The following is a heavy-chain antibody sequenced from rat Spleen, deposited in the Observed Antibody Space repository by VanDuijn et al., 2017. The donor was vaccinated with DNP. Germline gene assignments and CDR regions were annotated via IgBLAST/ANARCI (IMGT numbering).Heavy chain of an antibody. CDR2: ISYDGSRT. CDR1: GFTFSDYA. D-gene: IGHD4-3*01. Sequence: EVQLVESGGGLVQPGRSLKLSCAASGFTFSDYAMAWVRQAPKKGLEWVATISYDGSRTYYRDSVKGRFTISRDNAKSTLYLQMDSLRSEDKATYYCARQGTDWGQGVMVTVSS. V-gene: IGHV5-17*01. J-gene: IGHJ2*01. CDR3: ARQGTD.